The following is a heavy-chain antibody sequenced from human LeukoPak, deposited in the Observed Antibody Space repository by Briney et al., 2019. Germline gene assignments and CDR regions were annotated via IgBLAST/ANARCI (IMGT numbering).Heavy chain of an antibody. CDR1: GGSISSSSYY. V-gene: IGHV4-61*05. J-gene: IGHJ4*02. CDR2: IYYSGST. CDR3: ASSRDGYYNAVYYFDY. Sequence: SETLSLTCTVSGGSISSSSYYWGWIRQPPGKGLEWIGYIYYSGSTNYNPSLKSRVTISVDTSKNQFSLKLSSVTAADTAVYYCASSRDGYYNAVYYFDYWGQGTLVTVSS. D-gene: IGHD5-24*01.